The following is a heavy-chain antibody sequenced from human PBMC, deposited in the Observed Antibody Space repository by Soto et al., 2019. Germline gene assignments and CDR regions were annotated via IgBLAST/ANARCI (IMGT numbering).Heavy chain of an antibody. V-gene: IGHV3-30*04. D-gene: IGHD3-10*02. J-gene: IGHJ6*02. CDR2: ISYDGNNK. CDR1: GFTFSRFS. Sequence: QVQLVESGGGVVQPGRSLRLSCAASGFTFSRFSMHWVRQAPGKGLAWVAVISYDGNNKHFAESVKGRFSISRDDSKNTVSLEMTNLRGDDSAVYYCARDHGMFLSYYYYGMDVWGQGTTVTVSS. CDR3: ARDHGMFLSYYYYGMDV.